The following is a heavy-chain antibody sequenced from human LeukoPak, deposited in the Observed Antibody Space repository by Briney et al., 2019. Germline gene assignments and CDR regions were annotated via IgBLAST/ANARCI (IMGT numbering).Heavy chain of an antibody. Sequence: PGGSLRLSYAASGFTFSSYGMHWVRQAPGKGLEWVAVISYNGSNKYYADSVKGRFTISRDNSKNTLYLQMNSLRAEDTAVYYCAREVVTDFDYWGQGTLVTVSS. V-gene: IGHV3-30*03. D-gene: IGHD3-22*01. J-gene: IGHJ4*02. CDR2: ISYNGSNK. CDR1: GFTFSSYG. CDR3: AREVVTDFDY.